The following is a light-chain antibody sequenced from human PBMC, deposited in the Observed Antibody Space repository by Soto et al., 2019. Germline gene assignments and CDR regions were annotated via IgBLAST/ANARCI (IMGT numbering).Light chain of an antibody. J-gene: IGKJ1*01. CDR1: QSISNN. V-gene: IGKV1-39*01. CDR2: AAS. CDR3: LQTYSTWT. Sequence: DIQMTQSPTSLSTSVGDRVTVTCRASQSISNNLSWYQQKPGKAPRLLIYAASSLQSGVPSRFSGSGSGTDFTLTISSLQPEDFATYFCLQTYSTWTFGQGTTVEVK.